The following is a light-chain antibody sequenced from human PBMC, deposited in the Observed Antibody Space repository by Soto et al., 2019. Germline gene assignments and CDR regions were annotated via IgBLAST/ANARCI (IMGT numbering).Light chain of an antibody. V-gene: IGLV2-23*02. CDR1: SSDVGSYNL. CDR3: CSYAGSSTWV. J-gene: IGLJ3*02. Sequence: HSALTQPASVSGSPGQSITISCTGTSSDVGSYNLVSWYQQHPGKAPKLMIYEVSKRPSGVSNRFSGSKSGNTASLTISGLQAEEEADYYCCSYAGSSTWVFGGGTKVTVL. CDR2: EVS.